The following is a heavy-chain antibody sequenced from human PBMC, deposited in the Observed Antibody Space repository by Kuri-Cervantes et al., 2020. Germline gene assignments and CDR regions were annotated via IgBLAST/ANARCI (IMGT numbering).Heavy chain of an antibody. D-gene: IGHD1-1*01. J-gene: IGHJ3*02. CDR2: IYYSGST. CDR1: GGSISSSSYY. Sequence: SETLSLTCTVSGGSISSSSYYWGWIRQPPGKGLEWIGSIYYSGSTYYNPSLKSRATISVDTSKNQFSLKLSSVTAADTAVYYCASGRGGAFDIWGQGTMVTVSS. CDR3: ASGRGGAFDI. V-gene: IGHV4-39*07.